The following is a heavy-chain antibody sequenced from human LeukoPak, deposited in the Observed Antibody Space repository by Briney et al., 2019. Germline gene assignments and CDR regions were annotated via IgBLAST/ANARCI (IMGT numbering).Heavy chain of an antibody. J-gene: IGHJ6*03. D-gene: IGHD3-9*01. CDR1: GYSFTSYW. Sequence: GESLKISCKGSGYSFTSYWIGWVRPMPGKGLEWMGIIYPGDSDTRYSPSFQGQVTISADKSISTAYLQWSSLKASDTAMYYCARHVRYYYYYYYYMDVWGKGTTVTISS. CDR3: ARHVRYYYYYYYYMDV. V-gene: IGHV5-51*01. CDR2: IYPGDSDT.